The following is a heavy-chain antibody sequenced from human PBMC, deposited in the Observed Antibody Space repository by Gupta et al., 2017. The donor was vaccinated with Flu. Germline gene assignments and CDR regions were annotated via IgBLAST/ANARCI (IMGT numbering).Heavy chain of an antibody. J-gene: IGHJ4*02. CDR2: IIPIFGPT. CDR1: GGTFSAYS. V-gene: IGHV1-69*01. Sequence: QLVQSGAEVKKPGSSVRVSCKASGGTFSAYSINWVRQVPGKGLEWMGGIIPIFGPTNYAQNFQGRVTITADESTRTVYMDLNSLRSEDTALYFCARERGGVGNSFDHWGQGTLVTVSS. D-gene: IGHD1-1*01. CDR3: ARERGGVGNSFDH.